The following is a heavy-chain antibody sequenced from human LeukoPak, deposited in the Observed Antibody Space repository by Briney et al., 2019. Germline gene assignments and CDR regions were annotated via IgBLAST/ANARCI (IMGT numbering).Heavy chain of an antibody. Sequence: SQTLSLTCAVSGGSISRGGYSWSWIRQPPGKGLEWIGYIYHSGSTYYNPSLKSRVTISVDSSKNQFSLKLSSVTAADTAVYYCARGGYYDSSGYYPYYFDYWGQGTLVTVSS. CDR3: ARGGYYDSSGYYPYYFDY. D-gene: IGHD3-22*01. V-gene: IGHV4-30-2*01. CDR1: GGSISRGGYS. J-gene: IGHJ4*02. CDR2: IYHSGST.